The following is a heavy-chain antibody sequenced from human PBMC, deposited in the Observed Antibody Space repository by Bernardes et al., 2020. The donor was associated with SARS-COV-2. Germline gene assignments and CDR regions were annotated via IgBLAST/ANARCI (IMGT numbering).Heavy chain of an antibody. D-gene: IGHD3-3*01. CDR2: ISGSGGST. V-gene: IGHV3-23*01. Sequence: GGSLRLSCAASGFTFSSYAMSWVRQAPGKGLEWVSTISGSGGSTYYADSVKGRFTISRDNSKNTLYLQMNSLRAEDTAVYYCAKDPYYDFWSGYYFDYWGQGTLVTVSS. J-gene: IGHJ4*02. CDR3: AKDPYYDFWSGYYFDY. CDR1: GFTFSSYA.